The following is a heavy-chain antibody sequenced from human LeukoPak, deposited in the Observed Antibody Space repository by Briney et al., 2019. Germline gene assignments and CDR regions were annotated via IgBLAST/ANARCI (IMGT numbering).Heavy chain of an antibody. CDR3: AREGRSGWYVEWFDP. D-gene: IGHD6-19*01. Sequence: PSETLSLTCTVSGGSISSSSYYWGWIRQPPGKGLEWIGSIYYSGSTYYNPSLKSRVTISVDTSKNQFSLKLSSVTAADTAVYYCAREGRSGWYVEWFDPWGQGTLVTVSS. J-gene: IGHJ5*02. CDR1: GGSISSSSYY. CDR2: IYYSGST. V-gene: IGHV4-39*07.